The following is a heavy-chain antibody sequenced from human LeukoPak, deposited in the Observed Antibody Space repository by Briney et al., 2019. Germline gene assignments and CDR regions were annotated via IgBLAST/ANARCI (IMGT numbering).Heavy chain of an antibody. CDR3: ATPGGVRVRGVKNYYGMDV. CDR2: IIPIFGTA. D-gene: IGHD3-10*01. CDR1: GGTFISYA. Sequence: ASGGTFISYAISWVRQAPGQGLEWMGGIIPIFGTANYAQKFQGRVTITADESTSTAYMELSSLRSEDTAVYYCATPGGVRVRGVKNYYGMDVWGKGTTVTVSS. V-gene: IGHV1-69*01. J-gene: IGHJ6*04.